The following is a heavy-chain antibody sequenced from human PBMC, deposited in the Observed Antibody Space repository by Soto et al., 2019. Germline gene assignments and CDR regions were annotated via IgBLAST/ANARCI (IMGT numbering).Heavy chain of an antibody. CDR2: IYYSGST. Sequence: ETLSLSCTVSGGSISSSSYYWGWIRQPPGKGLEWIGSIYYSGSTYYNPSLKSRVTISVDTSKNQFSLKLSSVTAADTAVYYCARIRYFDWLPDYWGQGTLVTVSS. D-gene: IGHD3-9*01. J-gene: IGHJ4*02. CDR1: GGSISSSSYY. V-gene: IGHV4-39*01. CDR3: ARIRYFDWLPDY.